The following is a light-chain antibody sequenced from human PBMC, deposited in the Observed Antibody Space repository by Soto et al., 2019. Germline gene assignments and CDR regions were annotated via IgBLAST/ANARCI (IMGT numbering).Light chain of an antibody. V-gene: IGKV2-30*01. CDR3: MQGTHWPPWT. CDR1: QSLLSSDGDTF. CDR2: KVS. Sequence: DVVMTQSPLSLPVTLGQPASISCRSSQSLLSSDGDTFLNWFHRRPGQSPRRLIYKVSNRDSGVPDRFSGSGSGTNFTLTISRVEADDVGVYYCMQGTHWPPWTFGQGTKVEIK. J-gene: IGKJ1*01.